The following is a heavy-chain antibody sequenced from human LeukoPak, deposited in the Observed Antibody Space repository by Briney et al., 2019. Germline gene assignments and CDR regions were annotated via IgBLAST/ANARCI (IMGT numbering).Heavy chain of an antibody. Sequence: GGSLRLSCAASGCTFSSYWMNWARQAPGKGLEWVANINQDGSGKDYVDSLKGRFTISRDNTKNSLYLQMNSLRAEDTAVYYCARGYRYVVYWGQGTLVTVSS. CDR1: GCTFSSYW. J-gene: IGHJ4*02. D-gene: IGHD6-13*01. V-gene: IGHV3-7*03. CDR3: ARGYRYVVY. CDR2: INQDGSGK.